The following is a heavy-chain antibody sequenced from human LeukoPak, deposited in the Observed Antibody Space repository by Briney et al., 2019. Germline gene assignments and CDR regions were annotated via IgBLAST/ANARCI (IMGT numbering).Heavy chain of an antibody. CDR3: ANENYYGSGSYPDY. Sequence: PGGSLRLSCAASGFTFSSYGIHWVRQAPGRGLEWVALISYVGSNKYYADSVKGRFTISRDNSKNTLYLQMNSLRAEDTAVYYCANENYYGSGSYPDYWGQGTLVTVSS. CDR2: ISYVGSNK. D-gene: IGHD3-10*01. J-gene: IGHJ4*02. V-gene: IGHV3-30*18. CDR1: GFTFSSYG.